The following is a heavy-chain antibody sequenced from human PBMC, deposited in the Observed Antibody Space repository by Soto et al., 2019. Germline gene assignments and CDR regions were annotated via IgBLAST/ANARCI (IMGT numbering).Heavy chain of an antibody. CDR1: GFTFSGSA. CDR3: TRHRDYSNYVNPRPADY. D-gene: IGHD4-4*01. CDR2: IRSKANSYAT. J-gene: IGHJ4*02. Sequence: EVQLVESGGGLVQPGGSLKLSCAASGFTFSGSAMHWVRQASGKGLEWVGRIRSKANSYATAYAASVKGSFTISRDDSKNTAYLQMNSLKTEDTAVYYCTRHRDYSNYVNPRPADYWGQGTLVTVSS. V-gene: IGHV3-73*02.